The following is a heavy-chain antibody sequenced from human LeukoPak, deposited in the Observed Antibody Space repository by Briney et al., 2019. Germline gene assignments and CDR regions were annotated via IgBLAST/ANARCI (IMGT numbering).Heavy chain of an antibody. CDR2: MNSNSGDT. J-gene: IGHJ5*02. V-gene: IGHV1-8*01. D-gene: IGHD2/OR15-2a*01. CDR3: ARLPGYFGAS. CDR1: GGTFSSYA. Sequence: ASVKVSCKASGGTFSSYAINWVRQATGQRLEWMGWMNSNSGDTAYAPKFQGRVTMTRNTSISTAYMELSSLRPEDTAVYYCARLPGYFGASWGQGTLVTVSS.